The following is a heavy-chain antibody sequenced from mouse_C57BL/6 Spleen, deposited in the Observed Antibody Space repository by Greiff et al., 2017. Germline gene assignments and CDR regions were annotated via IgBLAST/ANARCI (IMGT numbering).Heavy chain of an antibody. V-gene: IGHV2-5*01. D-gene: IGHD2-5*01. J-gene: IGHJ3*01. CDR3: AKSGESNSAWFAY. CDR1: GFSLTSYG. CDR2: IWRGGST. Sequence: VQLVESGPGLVQPSQSLSITCTVSGFSLTSYGVHWVRQSPGKGLEWLGVIWRGGSTDYNAAFMSRLSITKDNSKSQVFFKMNSLQADDTAIYYCAKSGESNSAWFAYWGQGTLVTVSA.